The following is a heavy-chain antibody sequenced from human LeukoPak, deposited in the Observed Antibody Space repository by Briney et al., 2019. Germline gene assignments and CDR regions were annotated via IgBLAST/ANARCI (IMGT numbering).Heavy chain of an antibody. Sequence: SETLSLTCTVSGGSISSYYWSWIRQPAGKGLEWIGRMYTSGSTSYNPSLKSRVTMSVDTSKNQFSLKLSSVTAADTAVYYCARADVLRFLEWLTDAFDIWGQGTMVTVSS. V-gene: IGHV4-4*07. CDR1: GGSISSYY. J-gene: IGHJ3*02. CDR2: MYTSGST. D-gene: IGHD3-3*01. CDR3: ARADVLRFLEWLTDAFDI.